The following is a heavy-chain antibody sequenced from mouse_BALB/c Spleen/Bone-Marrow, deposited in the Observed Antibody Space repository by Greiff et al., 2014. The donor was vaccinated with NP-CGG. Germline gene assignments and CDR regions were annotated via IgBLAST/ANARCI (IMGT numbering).Heavy chain of an antibody. CDR2: ISNLAYSI. CDR1: GFTFSDYG. V-gene: IGHV5-15*02. CDR3: ARDNFYFDY. Sequence: VQLQQSGGGLVQPGGSRKLSCAASGFTFSDYGMAWVRQAPGKGPEWVAFISNLAYSIYYADTVTGRFTISRENAKNTLYLEMSSLRSEDTAMYYCARDNFYFDYWGQGTTLTVSS. J-gene: IGHJ2*01. D-gene: IGHD1-3*01.